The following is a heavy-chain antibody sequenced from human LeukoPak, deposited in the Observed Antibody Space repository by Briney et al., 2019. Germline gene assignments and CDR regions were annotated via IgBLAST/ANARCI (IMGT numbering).Heavy chain of an antibody. V-gene: IGHV3-48*04. J-gene: IGHJ4*02. CDR2: VSSSSSNI. CDR1: GFIFSSYS. Sequence: GGSLRLSCVASGFIFSSYSMNWVRQAPGKGLEWISHVSSSSSNIYYADSVKGRFTISRDNAKKSLFLQMNSLRAEDTAVYYCARGYWYYFDYWGQGTLVTVSS. D-gene: IGHD2-8*02. CDR3: ARGYWYYFDY.